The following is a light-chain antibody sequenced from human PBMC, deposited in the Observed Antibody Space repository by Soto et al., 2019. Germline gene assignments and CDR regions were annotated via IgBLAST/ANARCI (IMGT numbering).Light chain of an antibody. J-gene: IGLJ2*01. CDR2: DNT. CDR1: SSNIGAGYA. V-gene: IGLV1-40*01. Sequence: QSVLTQPPSVSGAPGQRVTLSCAGSSSNIGAGYAVHWYQQLPGTAPKLLISDNTDRPSGVPDRFSGSKSDTSASLAITGLQAEDEADYYCQSYGNSLSGVIFGGGTKLTVL. CDR3: QSYGNSLSGVI.